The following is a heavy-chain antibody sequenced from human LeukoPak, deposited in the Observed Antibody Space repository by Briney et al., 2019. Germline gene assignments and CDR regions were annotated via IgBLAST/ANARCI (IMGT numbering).Heavy chain of an antibody. Sequence: SETLSLTCTVSGGSISSYYWSWIRQPAGKGLEWIGRIYTSGSTNYNPSLKSRVTMSVDTSKNQFSLKLSSVTAADTAVYYCARTEYSSSWYLGNWFDPWGQGTLVTVSS. CDR3: ARTEYSSSWYLGNWFDP. D-gene: IGHD6-13*01. V-gene: IGHV4-4*07. CDR1: GGSISSYY. J-gene: IGHJ5*02. CDR2: IYTSGST.